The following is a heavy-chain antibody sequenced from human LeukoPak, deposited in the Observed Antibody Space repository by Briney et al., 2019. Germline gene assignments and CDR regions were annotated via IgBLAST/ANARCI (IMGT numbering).Heavy chain of an antibody. Sequence: PGGSLRLSCAASGFTFSSYAMSWVRQAPGKGLEWVSAISGGGGSTYYADSVKGRFTISRANSKNTLYLQMNSLRAEDTAVYYCAKEGYCSGGRCYSAGMDVWGQGTTVTVSS. V-gene: IGHV3-23*01. CDR3: AKEGYCSGGRCYSAGMDV. J-gene: IGHJ6*02. CDR2: ISGGGGST. CDR1: GFTFSSYA. D-gene: IGHD2-15*01.